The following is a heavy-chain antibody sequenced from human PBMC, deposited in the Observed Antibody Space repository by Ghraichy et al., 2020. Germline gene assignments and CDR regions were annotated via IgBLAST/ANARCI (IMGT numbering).Heavy chain of an antibody. J-gene: IGHJ2*01. CDR1: GGSISSSSYY. V-gene: IGHV4-39*01. D-gene: IGHD3-3*01. Sequence: SETLSLTCTVSGGSISSSSYYWGWIRQPPGKGLEWIGSIYYSGSTYYNPSLKSRVTISVDTSKNQFSLKLSSVTAADTAVYYCASPDYDFWSGYARAPIDLWGRGTLVTVSS. CDR2: IYYSGST. CDR3: ASPDYDFWSGYARAPIDL.